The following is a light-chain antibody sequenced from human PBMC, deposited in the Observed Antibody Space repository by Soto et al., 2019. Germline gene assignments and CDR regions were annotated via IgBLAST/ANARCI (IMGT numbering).Light chain of an antibody. Sequence: TQSPATLSLSPGERATLSCRASQSISTWLAWYQQKPGKAPKLLIYDASSLESGVPSRFSGSGSGTDFTLTISSLQPDDFATYYCQQYNSYWKFGQGTKVEIK. J-gene: IGKJ1*01. CDR3: QQYNSYWK. V-gene: IGKV1-5*01. CDR1: QSISTW. CDR2: DAS.